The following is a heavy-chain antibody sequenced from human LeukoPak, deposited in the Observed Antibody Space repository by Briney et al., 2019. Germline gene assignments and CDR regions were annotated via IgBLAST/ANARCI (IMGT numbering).Heavy chain of an antibody. D-gene: IGHD6-19*01. Sequence: GGSLRLSCAASGFTFSSYSMNWVRQAPGKGLEWVSSISSSSYIYYADSVKGRFTISRDNAKNSLYLQMNSLRAEDTAVYYCARDARAVVYFDYWGQGTLVTVSS. CDR1: GFTFSSYS. J-gene: IGHJ4*02. CDR3: ARDARAVVYFDY. CDR2: ISSSSYI. V-gene: IGHV3-21*01.